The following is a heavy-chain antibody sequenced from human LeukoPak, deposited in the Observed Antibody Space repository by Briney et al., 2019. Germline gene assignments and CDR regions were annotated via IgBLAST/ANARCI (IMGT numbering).Heavy chain of an antibody. D-gene: IGHD3-22*01. Sequence: AGGCLRLSCTASGFIFSSFWMAWVRQAPGKGLEWVANIKPDGSLQFYGDSVKGRFTISRDNAKNSLYLQMNNLRAEDTALYYCATSYDSSGCDWGQGTLVTVSS. CDR1: GFIFSSFW. J-gene: IGHJ4*02. CDR3: ATSYDSSGCD. CDR2: IKPDGSLQ. V-gene: IGHV3-7*01.